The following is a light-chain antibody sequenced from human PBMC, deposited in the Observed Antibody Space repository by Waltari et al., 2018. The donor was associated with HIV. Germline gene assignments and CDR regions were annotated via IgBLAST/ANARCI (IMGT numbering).Light chain of an antibody. J-gene: IGLJ1*01. CDR1: STDVGSYDY. CDR3: ASFTSGRLNV. Sequence: QSALTQPASVSGSPGQSLTISCTGSSTDVGSYDYLSWYQQSPGKVPKLLIYDGYNRPSRISNRFSGSKSGNTAFLTISGLRAEDEADYYCASFTSGRLNVFGSGTKVTVL. CDR2: DGY. V-gene: IGLV2-14*01.